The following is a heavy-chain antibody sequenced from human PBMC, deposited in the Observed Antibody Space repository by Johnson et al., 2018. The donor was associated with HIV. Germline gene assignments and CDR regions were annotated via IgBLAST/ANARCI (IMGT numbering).Heavy chain of an antibody. CDR2: ISYDGSDK. Sequence: QVQLVESGGGVVQPGRSLRLSCAASRITLSSYGMHWVRQAPGKGLEWVAVISYDGSDKYYADSVKGRFTISRDNSKNTLYLQMNSLRAEDTAAYSCARGDRSTYYRRGAFDIWGQGTMVTVSS. V-gene: IGHV3-30*03. CDR1: RITLSSYG. D-gene: IGHD1-26*01. J-gene: IGHJ3*02. CDR3: ARGDRSTYYRRGAFDI.